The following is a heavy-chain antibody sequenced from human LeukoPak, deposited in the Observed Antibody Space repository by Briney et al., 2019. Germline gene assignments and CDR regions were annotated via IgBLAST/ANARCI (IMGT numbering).Heavy chain of an antibody. Sequence: SETLSLTCTVSGDSISSGDYYWSWIRQPAGKGLEWIGRISSSGSTNYNPSLKSRVTISVDTSKNQFSLKLSSVTAADTAVYYCARVTWSRRAFDIWGQGTMVTVSS. J-gene: IGHJ3*02. V-gene: IGHV4-61*02. CDR3: ARVTWSRRAFDI. D-gene: IGHD2/OR15-2a*01. CDR2: ISSSGST. CDR1: GDSISSGDYY.